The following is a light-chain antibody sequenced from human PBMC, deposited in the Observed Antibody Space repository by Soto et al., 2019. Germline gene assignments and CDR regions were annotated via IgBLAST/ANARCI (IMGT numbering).Light chain of an antibody. CDR2: DAS. CDR1: QGVSSY. CDR3: QQSFSAPLT. V-gene: IGKV3D-11*01. Sequence: EIVLTQSPATLSLSPGERATLSCRASQGVSSYLAWYQQKPGQAPRLLIYDASNRATSIPARFSGSGPGTDFTLTISSLQPEDFASYYCQQSFSAPLTFGGGTKVDIK. J-gene: IGKJ4*01.